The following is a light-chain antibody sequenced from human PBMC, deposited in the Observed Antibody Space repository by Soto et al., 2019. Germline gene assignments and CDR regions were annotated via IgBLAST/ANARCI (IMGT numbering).Light chain of an antibody. CDR1: SGHSSYA. CDR3: QTWGTDVV. J-gene: IGLJ2*01. CDR2: LNSDGSH. V-gene: IGLV4-69*01. Sequence: QLVLTQSPSASASLGASVKLTCTLSSGHSSYAIAWHQQQPEKGPRYLMKLNSDGSHGKGDGIPDRFSGSSSGAERYLTISSLQSEDEADYYCQTWGTDVVFGGGTKLTVL.